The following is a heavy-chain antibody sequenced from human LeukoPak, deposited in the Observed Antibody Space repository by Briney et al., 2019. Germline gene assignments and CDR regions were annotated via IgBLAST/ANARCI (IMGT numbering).Heavy chain of an antibody. D-gene: IGHD1-26*01. CDR1: GYTFTGYY. J-gene: IGHJ4*02. CDR3: ASQSGSYYRDNYFDY. V-gene: IGHV1-2*02. CDR2: INPDNGVT. Sequence: GASVKVSCKASGYTFTGYYIHWVRQAPGQGLEWMGWINPDNGVTNYAQKFQGRVTITRDTSISTAYMELSRLRSDDTAVYYCASQSGSYYRDNYFDYWGQGTLVTVSS.